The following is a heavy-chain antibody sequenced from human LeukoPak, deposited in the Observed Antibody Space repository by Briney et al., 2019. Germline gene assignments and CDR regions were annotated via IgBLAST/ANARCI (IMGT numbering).Heavy chain of an antibody. V-gene: IGHV1-69*04. D-gene: IGHD6-13*01. J-gene: IGHJ5*02. CDR2: IIPILGIA. CDR1: GGTFSSYA. CDR3: ARSSGAAAGYYNWFDP. Sequence: ASVKVSCKASGGTFSSYAISWVRQAPGQGLEWMGRIIPILGIANYAQKFQGRVTITANKSTSTAYMELSSLRSEDTAVYYCARSSGAAAGYYNWFDPWGQGTLVIVSS.